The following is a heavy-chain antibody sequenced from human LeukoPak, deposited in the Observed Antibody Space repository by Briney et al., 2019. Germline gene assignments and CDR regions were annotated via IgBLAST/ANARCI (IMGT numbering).Heavy chain of an antibody. CDR3: ARGDYGDYVVGAEYFQH. CDR1: GFTFSSYA. J-gene: IGHJ1*01. Sequence: GGSLRLSCAASGFTFSSYAMHWVRQAAGKGLEWVAVISYDGSNKYYADSVKGRFTISRDNSKNTLYLQMNSLRAEDTAVYYCARGDYGDYVVGAEYFQHWGQGTLVTVSS. V-gene: IGHV3-30-3*01. CDR2: ISYDGSNK. D-gene: IGHD4-17*01.